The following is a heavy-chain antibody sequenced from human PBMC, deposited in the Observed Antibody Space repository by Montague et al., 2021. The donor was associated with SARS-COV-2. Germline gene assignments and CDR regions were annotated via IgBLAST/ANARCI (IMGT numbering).Heavy chain of an antibody. Sequence: SETLSLTCTFSGGSISTIVNFWGWIRQPPGKGLEWIGSISYTGSTYHNPSLKSRVTMSVDTSKNQFSHKLNSVTAADTAVYYCARSGDPGTTVTYLYWGQGTLVTVSS. V-gene: IGHV4-39*07. CDR1: GGSISTIVNF. J-gene: IGHJ4*02. CDR2: ISYTGST. D-gene: IGHD4-11*01. CDR3: ARSGDPGTTVTYLY.